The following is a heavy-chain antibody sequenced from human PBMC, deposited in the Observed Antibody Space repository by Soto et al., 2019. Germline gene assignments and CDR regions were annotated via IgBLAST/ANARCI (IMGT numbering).Heavy chain of an antibody. CDR3: ARSSTRPSYWVMDV. D-gene: IGHD1-1*01. V-gene: IGHV3-13*01. CDR1: GFTFSSYD. Sequence: GGSLRLSCAASGFTFSSYDMHWVRQATGKGLEWVSAIGTAGDTYYPGSMKGRFTISRENAKNSLYLQMNSLRAGDTAVYYCARSSTRPSYWVMDVWGKGTTVTVSS. CDR2: IGTAGDT. J-gene: IGHJ6*03.